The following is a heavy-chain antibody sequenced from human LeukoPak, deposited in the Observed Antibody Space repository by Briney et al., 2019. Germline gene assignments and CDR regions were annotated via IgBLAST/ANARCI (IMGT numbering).Heavy chain of an antibody. V-gene: IGHV1-69*13. CDR1: GGTFSSYA. CDR3: ARGRFGIAVAAGYGYFDL. J-gene: IGHJ2*01. D-gene: IGHD6-19*01. CDR2: IIPIFGTA. Sequence: ASVKVSCKASGGTFSSYAISWVRQAPGQGLEGVGGIIPIFGTANYAQKFQGRVTITADVSTSTAYMELSSLRSEDTAVYYCARGRFGIAVAAGYGYFDLWGRGTLVTVSS.